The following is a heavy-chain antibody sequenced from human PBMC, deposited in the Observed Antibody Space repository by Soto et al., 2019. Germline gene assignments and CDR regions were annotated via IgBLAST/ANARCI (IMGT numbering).Heavy chain of an antibody. CDR1: GGSFSGYY. CDR3: ARAVGFWSFAYGMDV. D-gene: IGHD3-3*01. V-gene: IGHV4-34*01. CDR2: IDHSGST. Sequence: PSETLSLTCAVYGGSFSGYYWSWIRQPPGKGLEWIGEIDHSGSTNYNPSLKSRVTISVDTSKNQFSLKLSSVTAADTAVYYCARAVGFWSFAYGMDVWGQGTTVTVSS. J-gene: IGHJ6*02.